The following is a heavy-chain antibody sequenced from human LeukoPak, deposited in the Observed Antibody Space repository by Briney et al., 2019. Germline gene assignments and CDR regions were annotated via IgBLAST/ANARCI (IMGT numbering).Heavy chain of an antibody. CDR2: IKSKTDGGTA. CDR3: AKEGYRYGYAIDY. CDR1: GFTFSNAW. Sequence: GGSLRLSCAASGFTFSNAWMSWVRQAPGKGLEWVGHIKSKTDGGTADYAAPVKGRFTISRDDSKNTLYLQMNSLRAEDTAVYYCAKEGYRYGYAIDYWGQGTLVTVSS. J-gene: IGHJ4*02. D-gene: IGHD5-18*01. V-gene: IGHV3-15*01.